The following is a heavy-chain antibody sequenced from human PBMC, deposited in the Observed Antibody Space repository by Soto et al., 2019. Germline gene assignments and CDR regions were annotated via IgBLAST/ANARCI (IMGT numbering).Heavy chain of an antibody. V-gene: IGHV3-33*01. CDR2: IWYDGSNK. CDR3: ARDKSYFDY. Sequence: QVQLVESGGGVVQPGRSLRLSCAASGFTFSSYGMHWVRQAPGKGLEWVAVIWYDGSNKYYADSVKGRFTISRDNSKNTLYLQMNSLRAEDTAVYDCARDKSYFDYWGQGTLVTVSS. CDR1: GFTFSSYG. J-gene: IGHJ4*02.